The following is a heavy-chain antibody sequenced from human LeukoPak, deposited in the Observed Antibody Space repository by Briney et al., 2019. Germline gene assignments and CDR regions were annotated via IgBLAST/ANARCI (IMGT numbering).Heavy chain of an antibody. CDR2: TYYRSNLYN. CDR3: GRGLWLQHYYFDY. J-gene: IGHJ4*02. CDR1: GDSFSSNSAA. V-gene: IGHV6-1*01. Sequence: SQTLSLTCAISGDSFSSNSAAWDWIRQSPSRGLEWLGRTYYRSNLYNDYAVSVKSRITINPDTSKNQFSLQLNSMTPEDTAVYYCGRGLWLQHYYFDYWGQGTLVTVSS. D-gene: IGHD5-24*01.